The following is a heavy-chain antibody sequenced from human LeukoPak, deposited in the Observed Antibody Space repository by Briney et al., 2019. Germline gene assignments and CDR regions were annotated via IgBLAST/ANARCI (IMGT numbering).Heavy chain of an antibody. J-gene: IGHJ6*02. V-gene: IGHV3-23*01. CDR2: ISGSGGST. CDR1: GFTFSSYA. Sequence: PGGSLRLSCAASGFTFSSYAMSWVRQAPGKGLECVSAISGSGGSTYYADSVKGRFTISRDNSKNTLYLQMNSLRAEDTAVYYCAKGRDEDSSGWFYYYGMDVWGQGTTVTVSS. CDR3: AKGRDEDSSGWFYYYGMDV. D-gene: IGHD6-19*01.